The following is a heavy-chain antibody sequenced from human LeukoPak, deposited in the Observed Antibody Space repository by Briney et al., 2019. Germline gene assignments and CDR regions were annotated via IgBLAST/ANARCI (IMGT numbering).Heavy chain of an antibody. Sequence: SVKVSCKASGGAFSSYAINWVRQAPGQGLEWMGRIIPMFGTVNYEQKFQGRVTIIADKFTSTAYMELSSLRFEDTAMYYCARDQKVGATPYFGMDVWGQGTTVTVSS. CDR3: ARDQKVGATPYFGMDV. V-gene: IGHV1-69*06. J-gene: IGHJ6*02. CDR1: GGAFSSYA. D-gene: IGHD1-26*01. CDR2: IIPMFGTV.